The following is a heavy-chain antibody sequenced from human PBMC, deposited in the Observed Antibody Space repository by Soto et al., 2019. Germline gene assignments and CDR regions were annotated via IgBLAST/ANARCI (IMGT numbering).Heavy chain of an antibody. CDR3: SRSLNS. CDR1: VFTFSTYW. Sequence: PRGSLLVSCASSVFTFSTYWMDWVRQTPGKGLEWVANINQDGSEKNYVDSVKGRFTIYRDNAKNSLYLQMSSLAAEDSALYYCSRSLNSWGQGTLVTSPQ. CDR2: INQDGSEK. J-gene: IGHJ4*02. V-gene: IGHV3-7*01.